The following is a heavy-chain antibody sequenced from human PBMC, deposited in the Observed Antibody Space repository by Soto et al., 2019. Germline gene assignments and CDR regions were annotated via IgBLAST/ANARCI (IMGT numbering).Heavy chain of an antibody. V-gene: IGHV3-33*01. J-gene: IGHJ4*02. CDR3: ARDAKRWLQDY. Sequence: QVQLVESGGGVVQPGRSLRLSCAASGFTFSSYGMHWVRQAPGKGLEWVAVIWYDGSNKYYADSVKGRFTISRDNSKNTLYLQMNSLRVEDTAVYYCARDAKRWLQDYWGQGTLVTVSS. D-gene: IGHD5-12*01. CDR1: GFTFSSYG. CDR2: IWYDGSNK.